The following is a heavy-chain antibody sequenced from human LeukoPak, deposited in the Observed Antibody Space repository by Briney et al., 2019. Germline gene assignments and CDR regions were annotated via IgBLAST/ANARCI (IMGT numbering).Heavy chain of an antibody. D-gene: IGHD4-17*01. Sequence: PGGSLRLPCAASGFTFSSYEMNWVRQAPGKGLEWVSYISSSGSTIYYADSVKGRFTISRDNAKNSLYLQMNSLRAEDTAVYYCARVLRDGDYFAWGQGTLVTVSS. J-gene: IGHJ5*02. CDR3: ARVLRDGDYFA. CDR2: ISSSGSTI. V-gene: IGHV3-48*03. CDR1: GFTFSSYE.